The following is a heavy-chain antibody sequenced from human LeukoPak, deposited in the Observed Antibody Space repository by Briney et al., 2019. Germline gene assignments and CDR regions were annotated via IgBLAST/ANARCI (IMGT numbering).Heavy chain of an antibody. CDR3: AKDGTAMVTLPFGY. J-gene: IGHJ4*02. D-gene: IGHD5-18*01. V-gene: IGHV3-23*01. CDR2: ISGSGGST. CDR1: GFTFSSYA. Sequence: GGSLRLSCAASGFTFSSYAMSWVRQAPGKGLEWVSAISGSGGSTYYADSMKGRFTISRDNSKNTLYLQMNSLRAEDTAVYYCAKDGTAMVTLPFGYWGQGTLVTVSS.